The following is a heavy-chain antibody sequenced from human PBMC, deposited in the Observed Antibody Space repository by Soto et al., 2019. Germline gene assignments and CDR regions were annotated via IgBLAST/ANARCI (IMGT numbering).Heavy chain of an antibody. D-gene: IGHD1-26*01. CDR3: ATQEVGGSYVYTFDP. CDR1: GGSFTSSSYY. Sequence: QLHLRESGPGLVKPSETLSLTCTVSGGSFTSSSYYWGWFRQPPGKGLEWIGSIYYSGSTYYNPSLKSRVTISVDTSKNQFSLKLSSVTAADTAVYYCATQEVGGSYVYTFDPWGQGTLVTVSS. V-gene: IGHV4-39*01. CDR2: IYYSGST. J-gene: IGHJ5*02.